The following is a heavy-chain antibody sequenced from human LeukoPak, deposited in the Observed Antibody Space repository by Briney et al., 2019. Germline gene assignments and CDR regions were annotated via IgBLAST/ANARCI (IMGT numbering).Heavy chain of an antibody. D-gene: IGHD6-19*01. CDR1: GGSISSNSYY. CDR3: ARIAVAEDYYFDY. V-gene: IGHV4-39*01. CDR2: IYDSGST. Sequence: NTSETLSLTCTVSGGSISSNSYYWGWIRQPPGKGLEWIGSIYDSGSTYYNPSLKSRVTISVDTSKNQFSLNLRSVTAADTAVYYCARIAVAEDYYFDYWGQGTLVIVSS. J-gene: IGHJ4*02.